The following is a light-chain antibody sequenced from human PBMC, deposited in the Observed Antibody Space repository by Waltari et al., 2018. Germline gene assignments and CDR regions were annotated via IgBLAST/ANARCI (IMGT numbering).Light chain of an antibody. CDR2: AAS. V-gene: IGKV1-9*01. CDR3: QQLNSYLEGT. Sequence: DIQLTQSPSFLSASVGDRVTITCRASQGISSYLAWYQQKPGKAPKLLIYAASTLQSGVPSRFSGSGSGTEFTLTISSLQPEDFATYYCQQLNSYLEGTFDQGTKVEIK. CDR1: QGISSY. J-gene: IGKJ1*01.